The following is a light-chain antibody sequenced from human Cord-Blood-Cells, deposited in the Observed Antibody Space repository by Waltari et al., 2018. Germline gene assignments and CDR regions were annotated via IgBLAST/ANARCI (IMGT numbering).Light chain of an antibody. Sequence: AIRMTQSPSSFSASTGERVTITCRASQGISSYLAWYQQKPGKATKLLIYAASTLQSGVPSRFSGSGSGTDFTLTISCLQSEDFATYYCQQYYSYPLTFGGGTKVEIK. J-gene: IGKJ4*01. V-gene: IGKV1-8*01. CDR1: QGISSY. CDR2: AAS. CDR3: QQYYSYPLT.